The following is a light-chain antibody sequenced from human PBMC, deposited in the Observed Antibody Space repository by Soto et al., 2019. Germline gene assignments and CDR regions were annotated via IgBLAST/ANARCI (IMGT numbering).Light chain of an antibody. CDR3: QQYNSS. V-gene: IGKV1-5*03. Sequence: DIQMTQSPSTLSSSVGDRVTITFRASQSISNWLAWYQQKPGKAPKLLIYKASSLESGFPSRFSGSGSGTEFTLTISSLQPDDFATYYCQQYNSSFGQGTKVDIK. CDR1: QSISNW. CDR2: KAS. J-gene: IGKJ1*01.